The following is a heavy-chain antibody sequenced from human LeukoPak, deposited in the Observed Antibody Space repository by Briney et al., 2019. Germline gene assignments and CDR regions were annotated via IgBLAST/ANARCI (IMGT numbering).Heavy chain of an antibody. Sequence: GGSLRLSCAASGFTFSTNAMHWVRQAPGKGLEWVAIIWSDGRNKYYGDSVKGRFTISSDNAKNTLYLQMNSLRAEDTAVYYCARYGQRGCDLDYWGRGTLVTVFS. V-gene: IGHV3-33*01. CDR1: GFTFSTNA. J-gene: IGHJ4*02. D-gene: IGHD6-19*01. CDR2: IWSDGRNK. CDR3: ARYGQRGCDLDY.